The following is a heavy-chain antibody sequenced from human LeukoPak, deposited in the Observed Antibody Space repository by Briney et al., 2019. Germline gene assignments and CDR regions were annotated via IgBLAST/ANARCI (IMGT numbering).Heavy chain of an antibody. CDR3: AREVSYGSGTFADY. V-gene: IGHV4-4*07. J-gene: IGHJ4*02. CDR2: IYTSGST. CDR1: GGSFSGYY. Sequence: SETLSLTCAVYGGSFSGYYWSWIRQPAGKGLEWIGRIYTSGSTNYNPSLKSRVTISVDTSKNQFSLKLSSVTAADTAVYYCAREVSYGSGTFADYWGQGTLVTVSS. D-gene: IGHD3-10*01.